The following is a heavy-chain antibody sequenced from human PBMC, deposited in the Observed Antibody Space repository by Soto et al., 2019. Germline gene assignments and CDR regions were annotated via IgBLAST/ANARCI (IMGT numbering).Heavy chain of an antibody. V-gene: IGHV4-4*02. D-gene: IGHD1-26*01. CDR3: ARVYSGSYFDS. Sequence: QVQLQESGPGLVKPSGTLSLTCAVSGGSISSNNWWSWVRQPPGKGLEWIGEIFHSGSTHYSPSLKSRVTISVDKSKKYFSLNLTSVTAADTAVYYCARVYSGSYFDSWGQGTLVTVSS. J-gene: IGHJ4*02. CDR2: IFHSGST. CDR1: GGSISSNNW.